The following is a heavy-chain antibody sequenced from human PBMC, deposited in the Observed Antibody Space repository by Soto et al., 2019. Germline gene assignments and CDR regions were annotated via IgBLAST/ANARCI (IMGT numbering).Heavy chain of an antibody. CDR3: ARGVNCSSTSCYRKNWFDP. CDR2: IIPIFGTA. CDR1: GGTFSGYA. V-gene: IGHV1-69*06. Sequence: SVKVSCKASGGTFSGYAISWVRQAPGQGLEWMGGIIPIFGTANYAQKFQGRVTITADKSTSTAYMELSSLRSEDTAVYYCARGVNCSSTSCYRKNWFDPWGQGTLVTVSS. D-gene: IGHD2-2*01. J-gene: IGHJ5*02.